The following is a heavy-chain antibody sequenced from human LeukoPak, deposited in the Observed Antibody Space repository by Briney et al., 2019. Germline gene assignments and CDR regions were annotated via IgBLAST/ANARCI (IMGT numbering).Heavy chain of an antibody. J-gene: IGHJ3*02. Sequence: GESLKISCKGSGYSFTSYWIGWVRQMPGKVLEWMGIIYPGDSDTRYSPSFQGQVTISADKSISTAYLQWSSLKASDTAMYYCARPRAYSSSWYGGGDAFDIWGQGTMVTVSS. CDR2: IYPGDSDT. V-gene: IGHV5-51*01. D-gene: IGHD6-13*01. CDR1: GYSFTSYW. CDR3: ARPRAYSSSWYGGGDAFDI.